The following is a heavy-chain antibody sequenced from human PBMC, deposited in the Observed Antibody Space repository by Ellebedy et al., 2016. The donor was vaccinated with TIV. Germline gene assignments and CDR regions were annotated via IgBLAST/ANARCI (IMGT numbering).Heavy chain of an antibody. Sequence: GGSLRLSXAASGFTFDDYAMHWVRQAPGKGLEWVSGISWNSGSIGYADSVKGRFTISRDNAKNSLYLQMNSLRAEDTALYYCASLLRRYSGSYHDAFDIWGQGTMVTVSS. J-gene: IGHJ3*02. D-gene: IGHD1-26*01. CDR3: ASLLRRYSGSYHDAFDI. CDR2: ISWNSGSI. CDR1: GFTFDDYA. V-gene: IGHV3-9*01.